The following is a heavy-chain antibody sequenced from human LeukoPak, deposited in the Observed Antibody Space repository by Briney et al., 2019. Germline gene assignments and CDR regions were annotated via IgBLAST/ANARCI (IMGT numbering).Heavy chain of an antibody. V-gene: IGHV3-69-1*01. CDR1: GFTFHIYA. Sequence: PGGSLRLSCAASGFTFHIYAMHWVRQAPGKGLEWVSAIGGGDTYYADSVKGRFTISRDNAKNSLYLQMNSLGAEDTAVYYCAREYHVYRPYYGMDVWGQGTTVTVSS. J-gene: IGHJ6*02. D-gene: IGHD2-2*01. CDR3: AREYHVYRPYYGMDV. CDR2: IGGGDT.